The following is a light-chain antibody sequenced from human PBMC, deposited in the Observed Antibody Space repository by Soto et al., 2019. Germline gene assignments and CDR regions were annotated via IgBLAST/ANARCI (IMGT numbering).Light chain of an antibody. CDR3: QQFHRSLGT. V-gene: IGKV3-20*01. J-gene: IGKJ1*01. CDR2: GAS. CDR1: QSVASNY. Sequence: EIVLTQSPGTLSFSPGEIATLSCSSSQSVASNYLAWYQQKPGQAPRLLIYGASSRATGIPNRFSGSGSGTDFTLTISRLEPEDVAVYYCQQFHRSLGTFGQGTKVDIK.